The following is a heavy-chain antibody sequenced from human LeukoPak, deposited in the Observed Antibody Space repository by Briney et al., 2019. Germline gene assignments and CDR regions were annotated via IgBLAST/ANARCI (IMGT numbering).Heavy chain of an antibody. CDR1: GYTFNTYS. CDR3: ARLSTTTRGKVDL. V-gene: IGHV1-18*01. J-gene: IGHJ5*02. CDR2: INTDNGNT. D-gene: IGHD1-1*01. Sequence: ASVTVSCKASGYTFNTYSINWVRQAPGQRLEWMGWINTDNGNTNFAQKFQGRVTVTTDTSTSTAFMELRSPTSDDTAVYYCARLSTTTRGKVDLWGQGTLVTVSS.